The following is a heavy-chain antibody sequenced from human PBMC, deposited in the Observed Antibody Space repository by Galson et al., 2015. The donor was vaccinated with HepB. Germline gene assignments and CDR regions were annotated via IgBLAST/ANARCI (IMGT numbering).Heavy chain of an antibody. CDR3: AREDPLASFDY. CDR1: GFTFRSYW. V-gene: IGHV3-74*01. Sequence: SLRLSCAASGFTFRSYWMHWVRQAPGKGLVWVSGINSADRSTIYADSVKGRFITSRDNAKNTLYLYMNSLRAEDTAVYYCAREDPLASFDYWGQGTLVTVSS. J-gene: IGHJ4*02. CDR2: INSADRST.